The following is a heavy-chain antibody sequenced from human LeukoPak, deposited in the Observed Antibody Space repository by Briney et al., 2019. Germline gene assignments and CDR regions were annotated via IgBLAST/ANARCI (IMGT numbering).Heavy chain of an antibody. CDR1: GGSFSGYY. CDR3: ARGNSGYDPSRMDV. V-gene: IGHV4-34*01. J-gene: IGHJ6*02. D-gene: IGHD5-12*01. CDR2: INHSGST. Sequence: SETLTLTCAVYGGSFSGYYWSWIRQPPGKGLEWIGEINHSGSTNYNPSLKSRVTISVDTSNNQFSLKLSSVTAADTAVYYCARGNSGYDPSRMDVWGQGTTVTVSS.